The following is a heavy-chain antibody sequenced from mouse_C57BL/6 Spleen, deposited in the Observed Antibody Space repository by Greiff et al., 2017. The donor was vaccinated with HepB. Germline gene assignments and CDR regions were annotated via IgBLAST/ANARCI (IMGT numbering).Heavy chain of an antibody. CDR1: GYTFTSYW. CDR3: ARWIYYYYYYAMDY. V-gene: IGHV1-72*01. CDR2: IYPNSGGT. J-gene: IGHJ4*01. D-gene: IGHD2-4*01. Sequence: VQLQQSGAELVKPGASVKLSCKASGYTFTSYWMHWVKQRPGRGLEWIGRIYPNSGGTKYNEKFKSKATLTVDKPSSTAYMQLSSLTSEDSAVYYCARWIYYYYYYAMDYWGQGTSVTVSS.